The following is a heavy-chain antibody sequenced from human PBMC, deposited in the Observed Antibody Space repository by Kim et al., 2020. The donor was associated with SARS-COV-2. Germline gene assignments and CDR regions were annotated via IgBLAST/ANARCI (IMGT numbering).Heavy chain of an antibody. J-gene: IGHJ4*02. Sequence: GGSLRLSCAASGFTFRNYWMTWVRQAPGKGLEWVANIKGDGSEWYYVDSVKGRFTISRDNAKNSLYLQMNSLRAEDTAVYYCAKEDYDSGRKSNFDHWGQGTLVTVSS. CDR1: GFTFRNYW. CDR3: AKEDYDSGRKSNFDH. D-gene: IGHD3-10*01. V-gene: IGHV3-7*01. CDR2: IKGDGSEW.